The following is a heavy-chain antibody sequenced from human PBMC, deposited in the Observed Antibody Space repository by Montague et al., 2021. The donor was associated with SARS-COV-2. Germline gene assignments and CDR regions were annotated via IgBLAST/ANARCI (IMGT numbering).Heavy chain of an antibody. V-gene: IGHV3-11*01. J-gene: IGHJ3*02. CDR1: GFIFSDYY. CDR2: ISGSGSKT. D-gene: IGHD5-12*01. Sequence: SLRLSCAASGFIFSDYYMTWIRQAPGKGLEWVSHISGSGSKTYYSESVKGRFTISRDTAKNSVYLQMKFLGAEDTAVYYCARDQGGYGTFDIWGQGTMVTVSS. CDR3: ARDQGGYGTFDI.